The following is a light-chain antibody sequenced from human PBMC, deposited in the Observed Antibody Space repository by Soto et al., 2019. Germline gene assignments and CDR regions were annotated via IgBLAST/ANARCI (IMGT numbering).Light chain of an antibody. Sequence: QSALTQPASVSGSPGQSITISCTGTSSDVGAYNLVSWYQHHPDKAPKPMISEVSNRPSGVSDRFSGSKSGNTASLTVSGLQAEDEADYYCASLTTTNFVFGTGTKVTVL. J-gene: IGLJ1*01. CDR2: EVS. CDR3: ASLTTTNFV. V-gene: IGLV2-14*01. CDR1: SSDVGAYNL.